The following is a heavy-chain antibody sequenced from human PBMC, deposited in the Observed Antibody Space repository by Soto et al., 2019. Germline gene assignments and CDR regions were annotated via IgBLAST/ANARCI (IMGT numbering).Heavy chain of an antibody. D-gene: IGHD2-2*01. J-gene: IGHJ6*02. CDR1: GFTFSSYG. CDR2: IWYDGSNT. Sequence: QMQLVESGGGVVQPGRSLRLSCGVSGFTFSSYGMHWVRQAPGKGLEWVAVIWYDGSNTYYADSVQGRFTISRDNSKNTPYLQMNSLRAEDTAVYYCARVAPSNYGMDVWGQGTTVTVSS. V-gene: IGHV3-33*01. CDR3: ARVAPSNYGMDV.